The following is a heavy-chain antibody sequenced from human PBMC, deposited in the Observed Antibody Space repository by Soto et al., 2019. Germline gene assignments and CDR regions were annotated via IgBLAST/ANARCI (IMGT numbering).Heavy chain of an antibody. CDR1: GFTLSNYV. CDR2: ISSSGTYI. V-gene: IGHV3-21*06. J-gene: IGHJ5*02. Sequence: GGSLRLSCAASGFTLSNYVTNWVRQAPGKGLEWVSSISSSGTYIYYADSVKGRFIISRDDAKNSLYLQMNSLRAEDTAVYYCARVAGGAAAPFDPWGQGTLVTVSS. CDR3: ARVAGGAAAPFDP. D-gene: IGHD6-13*01.